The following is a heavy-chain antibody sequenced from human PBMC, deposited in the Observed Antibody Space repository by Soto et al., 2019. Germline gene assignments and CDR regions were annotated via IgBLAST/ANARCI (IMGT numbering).Heavy chain of an antibody. CDR1: GYTFTTYY. J-gene: IGHJ6*02. V-gene: IGHV1-46*01. CDR2: LNPSDGTT. Sequence: QVQLVQSGAEVKKPGASVKVSCTASGYTFTTYYIHWVRQAPGQGLEWMGILNPSDGTTSYAQKFQCRVTMTRDTSTSTVHMELSSLRSEDTAVYYCARGGGNDFSRRAYGINVWGQGTTVTVSS. D-gene: IGHD2-15*01. CDR3: ARGGGNDFSRRAYGINV.